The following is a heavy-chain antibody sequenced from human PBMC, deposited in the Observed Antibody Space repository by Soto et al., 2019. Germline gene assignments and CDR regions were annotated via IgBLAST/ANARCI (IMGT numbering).Heavy chain of an antibody. D-gene: IGHD1-1*01. J-gene: IGHJ6*03. Sequence: GGSLRLSCAASGFTFSNAWINWVRQAPGRGPEWVGRSRDRAHSYSTEYAASVKGRFTISRDDLKNSLYLQMNSLKTEDTAVYYCVRATAISTNYYMAVWGKGTTVTVSS. CDR1: GFTFSNAW. V-gene: IGHV3-72*01. CDR3: VRATAISTNYYMAV. CDR2: SRDRAHSYST.